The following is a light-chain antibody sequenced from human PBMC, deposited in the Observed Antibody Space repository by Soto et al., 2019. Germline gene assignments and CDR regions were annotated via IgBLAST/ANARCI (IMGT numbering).Light chain of an antibody. CDR3: RSYAGGTTHWV. Sequence: QSALTQPASVSGSPGQSITISCTGTSSDVGSYKLVSWYQHNPGKAPKLMIYEGTKRPSGVSNRFSGSKSGNTASLTISGLQAEDEADYYCRSYAGGTTHWVFGGGTMLTVL. V-gene: IGLV2-23*01. CDR2: EGT. CDR1: SSDVGSYKL. J-gene: IGLJ3*02.